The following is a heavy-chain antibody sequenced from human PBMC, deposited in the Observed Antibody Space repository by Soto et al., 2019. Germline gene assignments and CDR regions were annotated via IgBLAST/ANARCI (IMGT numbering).Heavy chain of an antibody. D-gene: IGHD2-2*01. CDR1: GYTFTGYY. V-gene: IGHV1-2*02. CDR3: ARERYQVISDGMDV. CDR2: INPETGGT. Sequence: QVQLVQSGADVKTPGASVRVSCKASGYTFTGYYVHWVREALGQGLEWMGWINPETGGTSYAQKFQGRVTLSRDTSINTAYLELSRLRFDDAAVYFCARERYQVISDGMDVWGQGTTVTVSS. J-gene: IGHJ6*02.